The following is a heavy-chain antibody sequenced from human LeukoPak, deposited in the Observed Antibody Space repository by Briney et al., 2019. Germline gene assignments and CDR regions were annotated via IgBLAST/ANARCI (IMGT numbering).Heavy chain of an antibody. CDR2: MYHSGHS. Sequence: SETLSLTCTVAGVSITDYYWAGIRQPPGKGLEWIGYMYHSGHSDYNPSLKSRVSISVDTSKSQFSLQLTSVTAADTAVYYCSRWNLKPQLLFFDYWSQGTLVTVSS. CDR3: SRWNLKPQLLFFDY. V-gene: IGHV4-59*01. D-gene: IGHD1-7*01. CDR1: GVSITDYY. J-gene: IGHJ4*02.